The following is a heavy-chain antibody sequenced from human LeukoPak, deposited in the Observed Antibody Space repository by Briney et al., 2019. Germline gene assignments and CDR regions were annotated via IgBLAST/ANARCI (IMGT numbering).Heavy chain of an antibody. V-gene: IGHV3-7*03. D-gene: IGHD1-14*01. CDR1: GFTFSDKW. J-gene: IGHJ5*02. Sequence: PGGSLRLSCVASGFTFSDKWMSWVRQAPGKGPEWVASIKKDGSQKYYVDSVKGRFTISRDNAQNSLYLQMNSLRVEDTAIYSCARVGWEPLNLHFDPWGQGTLVTVSS. CDR3: ARVGWEPLNLHFDP. CDR2: IKKDGSQK.